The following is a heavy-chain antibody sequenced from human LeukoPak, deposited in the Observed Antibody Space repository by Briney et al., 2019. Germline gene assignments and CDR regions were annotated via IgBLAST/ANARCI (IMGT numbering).Heavy chain of an antibody. CDR2: LSTTSSNI. V-gene: IGHV3-11*01. D-gene: IGHD3-22*01. CDR3: ARDFGDTSDTYFQH. CDR1: GYMFSDYY. Sequence: GGSLRLSCAASGYMFSDYYMSWIRQAPGKGLEWISYLSTTSSNIYYADSVKGRFTISRDNAKNSLYLQMNSLRADDTAVYYCARDFGDTSDTYFQHWGQGTLVTVSS. J-gene: IGHJ1*01.